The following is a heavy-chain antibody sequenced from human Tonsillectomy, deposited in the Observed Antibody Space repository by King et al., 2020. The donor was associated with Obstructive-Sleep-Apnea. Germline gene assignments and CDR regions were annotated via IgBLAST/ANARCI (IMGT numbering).Heavy chain of an antibody. CDR3: ARGSDSSGWYRDYGMDV. D-gene: IGHD6-19*01. CDR1: GFNFSNYV. Sequence: VQLVESGGGVVQPGRALRLSCAASGFNFSNYVLHWVRQAPGKGLEWVAVIWYDGSNKYYIDSVKGRFTISRDNSKNTLFLQMNSLRAEDTAVYYCARGSDSSGWYRDYGMDVWGQGTTVIVSS. CDR2: IWYDGSNK. V-gene: IGHV3-33*01. J-gene: IGHJ6*02.